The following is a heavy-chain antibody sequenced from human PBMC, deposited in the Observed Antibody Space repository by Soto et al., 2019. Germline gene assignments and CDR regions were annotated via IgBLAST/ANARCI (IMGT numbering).Heavy chain of an antibody. CDR3: AKDVIRGLYYFDS. Sequence: QVQLVQSGAEVKKPGSSVKVCCKASGDTFSFNTISWVRQAPGQGLEWMGRIIPTLGVANYAQRFQGRATITADKSTSTAYMELSSLGSEDTAVHYCAKDVIRGLYYFDSWGQGTLVTVSS. CDR1: GDTFSFNT. J-gene: IGHJ4*02. D-gene: IGHD3-10*01. V-gene: IGHV1-69*08. CDR2: IIPTLGVA.